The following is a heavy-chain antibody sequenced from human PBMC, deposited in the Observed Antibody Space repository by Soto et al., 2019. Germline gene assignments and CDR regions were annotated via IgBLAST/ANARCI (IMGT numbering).Heavy chain of an antibody. CDR1: GGSISSSSYY. D-gene: IGHD3-22*01. CDR2: IYYSGST. J-gene: IGHJ1*01. CDR3: ASYYDSSGYYYVAEYFQH. Sequence: SETLSLTCTVSGGSISSSSYYWGWIRQPPGKGLEWIGSIYYSGSTYYNPSLKSRVTISVDTSKNQFSLKLSSVTAADTAVYYCASYYDSSGYYYVAEYFQHWGQGTLVTVSS. V-gene: IGHV4-39*01.